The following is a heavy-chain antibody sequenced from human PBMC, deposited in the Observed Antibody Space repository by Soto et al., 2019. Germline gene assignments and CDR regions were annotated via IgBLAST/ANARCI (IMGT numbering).Heavy chain of an antibody. CDR2: IFFSGNT. V-gene: IGHV4-31*03. CDR3: ARYNYGGMLDF. CDR1: GSSILNGGHY. D-gene: IGHD4-17*01. J-gene: IGHJ4*02. Sequence: SATLSLTCTVSGSSILNGGHYWTWIRQHPGKGLEWIGRIFFSGNTHYNPALKSRLTFSLDTAKNQFSLKLTSVTAADTAISYCARYNYGGMLDFWGPGTLVTVSS.